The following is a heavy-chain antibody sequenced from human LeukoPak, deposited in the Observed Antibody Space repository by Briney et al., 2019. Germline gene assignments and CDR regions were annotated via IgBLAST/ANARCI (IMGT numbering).Heavy chain of an antibody. CDR1: GGFISSYY. V-gene: IGHV4-59*01. D-gene: IGHD3/OR15-3a*01. J-gene: IGHJ6*03. Sequence: SETLSLTCTVSGGFISSYYWSWIRQPPGKGLEWIGYIYYSGSTNYNPSLKSRVTISVDTSRNQFSLKLSSVTAADSAVYYCARRTGYLNYYYYYYMDVWGNGTTVTVSS. CDR3: ARRTGYLNYYYYYYMDV. CDR2: IYYSGST.